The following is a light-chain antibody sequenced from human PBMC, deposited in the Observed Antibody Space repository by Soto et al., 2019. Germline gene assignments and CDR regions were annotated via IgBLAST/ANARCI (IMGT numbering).Light chain of an antibody. Sequence: QSALTQPASVSGSPGQSITISCTGTSSDVGSYNLVSWYQQHPGQAPKLMIYEGSKRPSGVSNRFSGSKSGNTASLTISELQAEDEADYYCCSYAGSSTLVFGGGTKLTV. V-gene: IGLV2-23*01. CDR2: EGS. CDR3: CSYAGSSTLV. CDR1: SSDVGSYNL. J-gene: IGLJ2*01.